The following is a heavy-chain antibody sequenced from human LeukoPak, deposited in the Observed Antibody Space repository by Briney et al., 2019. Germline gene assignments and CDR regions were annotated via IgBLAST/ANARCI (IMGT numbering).Heavy chain of an antibody. CDR2: IIPIFGTT. CDR1: GGTFNSYA. V-gene: IGHV1-69*06. CDR3: ARDSGGNDY. Sequence: GASVKISCKASGGTFNSYAISWVREAPGQGLEWMGGIIPIFGTTNYARKFRGRVTLTADKSTRTAYMELSSLRSEDTAVYYCARDSGGNDYWGQGLLVTVSS. D-gene: IGHD3-16*01. J-gene: IGHJ4*02.